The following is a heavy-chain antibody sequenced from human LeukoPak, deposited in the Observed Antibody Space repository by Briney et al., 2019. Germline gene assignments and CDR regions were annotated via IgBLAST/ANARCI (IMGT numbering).Heavy chain of an antibody. CDR2: SYPGDSDT. CDR3: ARHVGASTTPYCYYYMDV. D-gene: IGHD1-26*01. J-gene: IGHJ6*03. V-gene: IGHV5-51*01. Sequence: GEPLNISSKGSGYSFTSYWIGWVRPMPGKGLEWMGISYPGDSDTTYSPSFQGQVTTSADKSTSTVYLQQRHRQTTDTAMYYCARHVGASTTPYCYYYMDVWGKGTTVTVSS. CDR1: GYSFTSYW.